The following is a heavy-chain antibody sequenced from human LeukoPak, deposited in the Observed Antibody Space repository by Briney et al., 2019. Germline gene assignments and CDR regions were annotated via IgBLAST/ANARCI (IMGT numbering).Heavy chain of an antibody. Sequence: PGGSLRLSCAASGFIVSSNYMSWVRRAPGKGLEWVSVISRRDDYTYYADSVKGRFTISRDNSKNTLYLQMNTLRAEDTAVYYCANDYRSGSFHDFWGQGTLVTVSS. CDR1: GFIVSSNY. CDR3: ANDYRSGSFHDF. CDR2: ISRRDDYT. D-gene: IGHD3-10*01. V-gene: IGHV3-23*01. J-gene: IGHJ4*02.